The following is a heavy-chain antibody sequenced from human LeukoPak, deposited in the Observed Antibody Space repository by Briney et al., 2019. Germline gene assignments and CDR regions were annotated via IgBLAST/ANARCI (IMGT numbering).Heavy chain of an antibody. CDR2: ISGYNGNT. D-gene: IGHD3-22*01. CDR3: ARQAPHSSGWYYFDY. J-gene: IGHJ4*02. CDR1: GYTFTSYA. V-gene: IGHV1-18*01. Sequence: EASVKVSCKASGYTFTSYAISWVRQAPGQGLEWMGWISGYNGNTNYVQKLQGRVTTTTDTSTSTAYMELRSLRSDDTAVYYCARQAPHSSGWYYFDYWGQGTLVTVSS.